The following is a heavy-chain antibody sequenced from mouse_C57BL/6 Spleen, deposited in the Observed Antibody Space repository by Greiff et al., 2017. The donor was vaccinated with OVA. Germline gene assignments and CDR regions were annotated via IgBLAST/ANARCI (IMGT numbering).Heavy chain of an antibody. D-gene: IGHD1-1*01. V-gene: IGHV1-15*01. Sequence: ESGAELVRPGASVTLSCKASGYTFTDYEMHWVKQTPVHGLEWIGAIDPETGGTAYNQKFKGKAILTADKSSSTAYMELRSLTSEDSAVYYCTRWVVATGKGYWGQGTTLTVSS. CDR2: IDPETGGT. J-gene: IGHJ2*01. CDR1: GYTFTDYE. CDR3: TRWVVATGKGY.